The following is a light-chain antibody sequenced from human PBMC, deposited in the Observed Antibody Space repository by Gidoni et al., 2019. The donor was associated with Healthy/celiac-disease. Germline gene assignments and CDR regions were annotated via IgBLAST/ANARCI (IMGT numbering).Light chain of an antibody. CDR3: QQYNSCPIT. V-gene: IGKV3-15*01. J-gene: IGKJ5*01. Sequence: IVMTKSPATPSVSPGERATLSCKASQSVSSNLAWYQQKPSQAPMLLIYGASTRATGIPARFSGSGSGTEFTLTISSLQSEDFVVYYCQQYNSCPITFGQGTRLEIK. CDR1: QSVSSN. CDR2: GAS.